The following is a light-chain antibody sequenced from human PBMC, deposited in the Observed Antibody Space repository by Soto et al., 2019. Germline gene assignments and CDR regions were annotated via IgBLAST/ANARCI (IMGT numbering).Light chain of an antibody. Sequence: QSALTQPASVSGSPGQSITISCIGGNTDVGSYNLVSWYQHHPGKAPKLMIYEGSKRPSGVSNRFSGSKSGNTASLTISGLQAEDESDYYCCSYAGGSTWEFGGGTKLTVL. J-gene: IGLJ3*02. CDR1: NTDVGSYNL. CDR3: CSYAGGSTWE. V-gene: IGLV2-23*01. CDR2: EGS.